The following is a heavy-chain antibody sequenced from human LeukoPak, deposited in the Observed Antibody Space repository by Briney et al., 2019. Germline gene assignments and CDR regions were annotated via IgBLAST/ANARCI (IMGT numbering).Heavy chain of an antibody. J-gene: IGHJ4*02. CDR3: ARANYYYDSSGYYY. D-gene: IGHD3-22*01. CDR2: ISGSGGST. V-gene: IGHV3-23*01. CDR1: GFTFSSYA. Sequence: PGGSLRLSCAASGFTFSSYAMSWVRQAPGKGLEWVSAISGSGGSTYYADSVKGRFTISRDNSKNALYLQMNSLRAEDTAVYYCARANYYYDSSGYYYWGQGTLVTVSS.